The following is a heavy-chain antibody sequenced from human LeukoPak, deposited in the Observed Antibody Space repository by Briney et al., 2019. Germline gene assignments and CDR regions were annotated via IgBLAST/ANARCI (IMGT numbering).Heavy chain of an antibody. D-gene: IGHD2-2*01. Sequence: GSLRLSCAASGFTFSSYWMSWVRQAPGKGLEWVSVIYSGGSTYYADSVKGRFTISRDNSKNTLYLQMNSLRAEDTAVYYCAREDCSSTSCPFGYWGQGTLVTVSS. CDR1: GFTFSSYW. V-gene: IGHV3-53*01. CDR3: AREDCSSTSCPFGY. CDR2: IYSGGST. J-gene: IGHJ4*02.